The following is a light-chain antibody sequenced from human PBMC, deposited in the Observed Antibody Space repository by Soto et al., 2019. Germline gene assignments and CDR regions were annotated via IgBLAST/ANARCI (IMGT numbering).Light chain of an antibody. CDR1: QSVSSTY. Sequence: EIVLTQSPGTLSLSPGDRATLSCRASQSVSSTYLAWYQQKPGQAPRLLIYGASTRATGIPDRFSGSGSGTDFTLTISRPEPEDFAVYYCQQYGGSPPLTFGGGTKVEIK. V-gene: IGKV3-20*01. J-gene: IGKJ4*01. CDR3: QQYGGSPPLT. CDR2: GAS.